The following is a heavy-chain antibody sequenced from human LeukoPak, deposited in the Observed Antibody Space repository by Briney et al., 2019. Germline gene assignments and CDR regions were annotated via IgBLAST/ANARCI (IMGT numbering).Heavy chain of an antibody. J-gene: IGHJ4*02. V-gene: IGHV4-39*01. CDR2: IYYSGST. Sequence: KPSETLSLTCTVSGGSISSSSYCWGWIRQPPGKGLEWIGSIYYSGSTYYNPSLKSRVTISVDTSKNQFSLKLSSVTAADTAVYYCARTIRGGSSSSFDYWGQGTLVTVSS. CDR3: ARTIRGGSSSSFDY. CDR1: GGSISSSSYC. D-gene: IGHD2-15*01.